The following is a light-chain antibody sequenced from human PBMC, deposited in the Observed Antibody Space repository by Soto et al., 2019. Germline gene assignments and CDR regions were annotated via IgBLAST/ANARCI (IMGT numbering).Light chain of an antibody. J-gene: IGKJ2*01. CDR1: PSVSSY. V-gene: IGKV3-11*01. Sequence: EIVLTQSPATLSLSPGERATLSCRASPSVSSYLAWYQQKPGQAPRLLIYDASSRATGIPARFSGSGSGTDLTLTISSLEPEDFAVYYCQQRRNWPPYTFGQGTKLEIK. CDR2: DAS. CDR3: QQRRNWPPYT.